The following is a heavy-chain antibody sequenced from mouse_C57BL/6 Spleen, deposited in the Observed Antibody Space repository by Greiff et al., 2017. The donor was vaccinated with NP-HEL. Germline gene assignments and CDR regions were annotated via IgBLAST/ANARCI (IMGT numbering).Heavy chain of an antibody. CDR1: GYTFTSYW. D-gene: IGHD3-2*02. CDR3: AEDGGDSSGTFAY. J-gene: IGHJ3*01. Sequence: VQLQQPGAELVKPGASVKLSCKASGYTFTSYWMHWVKQRPGQGLEWIGMIHPNSGSTNYNEKFKSKATLTVDKSSSTAYMQLSSLTSEDSAVYYCAEDGGDSSGTFAYWGQGTLVTVSA. CDR2: IHPNSGST. V-gene: IGHV1-64*01.